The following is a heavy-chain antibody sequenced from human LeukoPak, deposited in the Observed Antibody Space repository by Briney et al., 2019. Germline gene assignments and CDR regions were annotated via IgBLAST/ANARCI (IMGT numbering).Heavy chain of an antibody. CDR3: ARTPDYGDSTCFDY. CDR1: GYTFTSYG. J-gene: IGHJ4*02. D-gene: IGHD4-17*01. V-gene: IGHV1-18*01. Sequence: GASLKLSCKASGYTFTSYGISWVRQAPGQGLEWMGWISAYNGNTNYAQKLQGRVTMTTDTSTSTAYMELRSLRSDDTAVYDCARTPDYGDSTCFDYWGQGTLVTVSS. CDR2: ISAYNGNT.